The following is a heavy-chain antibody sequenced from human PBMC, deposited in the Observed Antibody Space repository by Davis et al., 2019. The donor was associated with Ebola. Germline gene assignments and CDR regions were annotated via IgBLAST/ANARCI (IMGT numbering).Heavy chain of an antibody. Sequence: SETLSLTCAVYGGSFSGYYWSWIRQPPGKGLEWIGEINHSGSANYNPSLKSRLTISVDTSKNQFSLKLSSVTAADTAVYYCAGGVGATTGWFDPWGQGTLVTVSS. CDR2: INHSGSA. CDR3: AGGVGATTGWFDP. V-gene: IGHV4-34*01. D-gene: IGHD1-26*01. J-gene: IGHJ5*02. CDR1: GGSFSGYY.